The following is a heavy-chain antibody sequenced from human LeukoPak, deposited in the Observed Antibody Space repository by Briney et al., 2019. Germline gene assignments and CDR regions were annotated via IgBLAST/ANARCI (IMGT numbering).Heavy chain of an antibody. D-gene: IGHD3-10*01. Sequence: PGGSLRLSCAASGFTFSNYEMNWVRQAPGKGQEWVSFISSSGNTKYYPDSVKGRFTISRDNAKNSLYLQMNSLRGDDTAVYYYARGPSYDSGQPGYWGQGTLVTVSS. J-gene: IGHJ4*02. CDR1: GFTFSNYE. CDR3: ARGPSYDSGQPGY. V-gene: IGHV3-48*03. CDR2: ISSSGNTK.